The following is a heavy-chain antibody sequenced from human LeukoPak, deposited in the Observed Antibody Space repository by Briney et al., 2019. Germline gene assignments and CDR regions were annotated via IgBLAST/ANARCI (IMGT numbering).Heavy chain of an antibody. D-gene: IGHD2-21*02. Sequence: ASVKVSCKASGYTFTSYGISWVRQAPGQGLEWMGWISAYNGNTNYAQKLQGRVTMTTDTSTSTAYMELRSLRSDDTAVYYCARDGDSDYIFSYYFDYWGQGTLVTVSS. V-gene: IGHV1-18*01. J-gene: IGHJ4*02. CDR1: GYTFTSYG. CDR2: ISAYNGNT. CDR3: ARDGDSDYIFSYYFDY.